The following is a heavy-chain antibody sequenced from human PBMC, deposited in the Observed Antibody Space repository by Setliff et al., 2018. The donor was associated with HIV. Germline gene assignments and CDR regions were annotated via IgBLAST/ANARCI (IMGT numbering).Heavy chain of an antibody. CDR1: GSSFTSYG. D-gene: IGHD3-9*01. CDR2: ISVYNGYT. J-gene: IGHJ4*02. CDR3: ARAYDILAGYFDY. V-gene: IGHV1-18*01. Sequence: GASVKVSCKASGSSFTSYGLNWVRQAPGQGLEWMGWISVYNGYTNYAQKVRDRVTMTADTSTSTAYMELRSLRSDDTAVYYCARAYDILAGYFDYWGLGTLVTVSS.